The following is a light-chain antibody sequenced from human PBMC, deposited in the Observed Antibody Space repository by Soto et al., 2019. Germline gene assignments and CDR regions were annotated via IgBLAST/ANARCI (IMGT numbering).Light chain of an antibody. J-gene: IGLJ2*01. Sequence: QSVLTQPPSVSAAPGQKVTISCSGRSSNIGNNYVSWYQQLPGTAPKLLIYDNNKRPSGIPDRFSGSKSGTSATLGITGLQTGDEADCYCGTWDSSLSAVVFGGGTKVTVL. CDR3: GTWDSSLSAVV. CDR1: SSNIGNNY. V-gene: IGLV1-51*01. CDR2: DNN.